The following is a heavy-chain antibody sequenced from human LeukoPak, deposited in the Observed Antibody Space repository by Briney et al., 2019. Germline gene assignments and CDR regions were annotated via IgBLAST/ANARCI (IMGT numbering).Heavy chain of an antibody. CDR3: ARGGLESPWSGYNAPDF. J-gene: IGHJ4*02. CDR1: GFTFSNFD. CDR2: INAGGEST. V-gene: IGHV3-64*02. D-gene: IGHD3-3*01. Sequence: GRSLRLSCAASGFTFSNFDMHWVRQAPGKGLEYVSSINAGGESTYYAASVKGRFTISRDAVKDTLYLQMGSVRIEDTAVYYCARGGLESPWSGYNAPDFWGQGTLVAVSS.